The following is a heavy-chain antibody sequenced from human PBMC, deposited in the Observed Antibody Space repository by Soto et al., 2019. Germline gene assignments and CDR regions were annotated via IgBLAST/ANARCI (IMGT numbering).Heavy chain of an antibody. J-gene: IGHJ3*02. Sequence: QVQLVQSGAEVKKPGSSVKVSCKASGGTFSSYAISWVRQAPGQGLEWMGGIIPIFGTANYAQKFQGRVTIPADESTSTAYMERSSLRSEDMAVYYCARNSGSYADDAFDIWGQGTMVTVSS. CDR1: GGTFSSYA. V-gene: IGHV1-69*12. CDR3: ARNSGSYADDAFDI. CDR2: IIPIFGTA. D-gene: IGHD1-26*01.